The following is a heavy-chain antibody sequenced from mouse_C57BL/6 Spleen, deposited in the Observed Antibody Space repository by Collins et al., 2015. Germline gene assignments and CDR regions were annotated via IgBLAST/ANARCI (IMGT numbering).Heavy chain of an antibody. CDR3: ARGTTVVAYCFDY. CDR1: GYSFTSYY. J-gene: IGHJ2*01. CDR2: IYPGSGNT. Sequence: QVQLQQSGPELVKPGASVKISCKASGYSFTSYYIHWVKQRPGQGLEWIGWIYPGSGNTKYNEKFKGKATLTADTSSSTAYMQLSSLTSEDSAVYYCARGTTVVAYCFDYWGQGTTLTVSS. V-gene: IGHV1-66*01. D-gene: IGHD1-1*01.